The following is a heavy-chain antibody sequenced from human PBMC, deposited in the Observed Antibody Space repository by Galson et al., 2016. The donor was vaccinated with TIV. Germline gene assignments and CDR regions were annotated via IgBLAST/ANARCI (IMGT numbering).Heavy chain of an antibody. V-gene: IGHV3-23*01. CDR3: ARGGYYHDGDVFYYRCFDY. CDR2: IRRSGGDN. Sequence: SLRHTCAASGLTFSRYAVIRVRQAPGRGLESVSTIRRSGGDNYYADSVRCRLPLSRDNSKKTLYLQMNSLRAEDTAVYFCARGGYYHDGDVFYYRCFDYWGQGALVTVSS. D-gene: IGHD3-22*01. J-gene: IGHJ4*02. CDR1: GLTFSRYA.